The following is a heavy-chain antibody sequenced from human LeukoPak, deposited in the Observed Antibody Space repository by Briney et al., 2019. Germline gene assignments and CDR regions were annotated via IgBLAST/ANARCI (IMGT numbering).Heavy chain of an antibody. D-gene: IGHD3-10*01. J-gene: IGHJ4*02. CDR2: ISSSGSAI. Sequence: GGSLRLSCAASGFTLSDYYMSWIRQAPGKGLEWVSYISSSGSAIYYPDSVKGRFTISRVNAKNSLYLQMNSLRAEDTAVYYCARESGRSADYWGQGTLVTVSS. V-gene: IGHV3-11*04. CDR3: ARESGRSADY. CDR1: GFTLSDYY.